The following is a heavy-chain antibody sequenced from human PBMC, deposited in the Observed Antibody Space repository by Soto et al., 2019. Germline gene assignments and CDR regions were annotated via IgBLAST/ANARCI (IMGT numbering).Heavy chain of an antibody. Sequence: GGSLRLSCAASGFTFSSYAMSWVRQAPGKGLEWVSAISGSGGSTYYADSVKGRFTISRDNSKNTLYLQMNSLRAEDTAVYYCAKRITMIVVVTALDYWGQGTLVTVSS. D-gene: IGHD3-22*01. CDR2: ISGSGGST. V-gene: IGHV3-23*01. CDR3: AKRITMIVVVTALDY. CDR1: GFTFSSYA. J-gene: IGHJ4*02.